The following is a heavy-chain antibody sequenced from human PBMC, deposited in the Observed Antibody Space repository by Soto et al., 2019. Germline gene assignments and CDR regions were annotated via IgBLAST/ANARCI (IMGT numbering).Heavy chain of an antibody. D-gene: IGHD1-26*01. CDR3: AASGSYWLSY. J-gene: IGHJ4*02. CDR2: IWYDGSNK. CDR1: GFPFSSYG. V-gene: IGHV3-33*01. Sequence: QVQLVESGGGVVQPGRSLRLSCAASGFPFSSYGMHWVRQAPGKGLEWVAVIWYDGSNKYYADSVKGRFTISRDNSKNTLYLPMNSLRAEDTAVYYCAASGSYWLSYWGQGTLVTVSS.